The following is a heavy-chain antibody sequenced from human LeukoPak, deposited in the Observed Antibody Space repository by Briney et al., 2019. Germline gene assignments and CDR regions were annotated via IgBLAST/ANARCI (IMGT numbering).Heavy chain of an antibody. J-gene: IGHJ4*02. CDR2: ISYDGSNK. D-gene: IGHD6-13*01. CDR3: AKDHKYRIAAAGRGWYFDY. Sequence: PGRSLRLSCAASGFTFGAYAMHWVRQAPGKGLEWVAVISYDGSNKYYADSVKGRFTISRDNSKNTLYLQMNSLRAEDTAVYYCAKDHKYRIAAAGRGWYFDYWGQGTLVTVSS. CDR1: GFTFGAYA. V-gene: IGHV3-30*04.